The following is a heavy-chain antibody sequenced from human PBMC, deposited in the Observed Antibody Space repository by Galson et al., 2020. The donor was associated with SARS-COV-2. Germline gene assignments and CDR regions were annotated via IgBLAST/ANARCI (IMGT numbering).Heavy chain of an antibody. CDR2: ISNDGSNR. CDR1: GFTFSSYA. D-gene: IGHD3-10*01. J-gene: IGHJ4*02. V-gene: IGHV3-30-3*01. CDR3: ARGPRFGELLSPFDS. Sequence: TGGSLRLSCAASGFTFSSYAMHWVRQAPGKGLEWVAVISNDGSNRYYAESVKGRFTISRDNSKNTLFLQMNSPRVEDTAVYYCARGPRFGELLSPFDSWGQGTLVTVSS.